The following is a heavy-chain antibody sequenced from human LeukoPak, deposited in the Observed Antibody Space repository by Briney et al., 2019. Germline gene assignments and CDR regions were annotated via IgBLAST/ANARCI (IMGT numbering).Heavy chain of an antibody. Sequence: PGGSLRLSCAASGFTFSSYAMHWVRQAPGKGLEWVAVISYDGSNKYYADSVKGRFTISRDNSKNTLYLQMNSLRAEDTAVYYCARQLWSNNYLDYWGQGTLVTVSS. CDR2: ISYDGSNK. J-gene: IGHJ4*02. V-gene: IGHV3-30-3*01. D-gene: IGHD5-18*01. CDR3: ARQLWSNNYLDY. CDR1: GFTFSSYA.